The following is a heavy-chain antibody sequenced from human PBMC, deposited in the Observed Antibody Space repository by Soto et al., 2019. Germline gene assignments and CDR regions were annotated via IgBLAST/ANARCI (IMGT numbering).Heavy chain of an antibody. CDR3: ASGEGY. CDR1: GFTFSSYA. V-gene: IGHV3-23*01. D-gene: IGHD3-10*01. CDR2: ISYSASSS. Sequence: GGSLRLSCAASGFTFSSYAMTWVRQAPGKGLEWVSTISYSASSSYYADSVKGRSTISRDNSKNMLYLQMNSLRAEDTAVYYCASGEGYWGQGTLVTSPQ. J-gene: IGHJ4*02.